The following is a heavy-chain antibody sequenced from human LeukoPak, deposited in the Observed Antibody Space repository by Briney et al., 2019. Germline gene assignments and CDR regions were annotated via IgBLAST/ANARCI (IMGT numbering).Heavy chain of an antibody. CDR2: IYTSGST. CDR1: GGSTSSYY. D-gene: IGHD2-15*01. J-gene: IGHJ5*02. CDR3: ARDQGYCSGGSCYVWFDP. Sequence: SETLSLTCTVSGGSTSSYYWSWIRQPPGKGLEWIGRIYTSGSTNYNPSLKSRVTMSVDTSKNQFSLKLSSVTAADTAVYYCARDQGYCSGGSCYVWFDPWGQGTLVTVSS. V-gene: IGHV4-4*07.